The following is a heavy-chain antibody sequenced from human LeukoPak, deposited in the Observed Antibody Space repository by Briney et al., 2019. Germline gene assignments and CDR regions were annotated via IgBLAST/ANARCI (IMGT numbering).Heavy chain of an antibody. J-gene: IGHJ2*01. CDR1: GYTFTSYY. D-gene: IGHD5-18*01. CDR3: ARDRTIELGYRSGYKGDFDL. Sequence: ASVKVSCKAPGYTFTSYYMHWVRQAPGQGLEWMGIINPSGGSTSYAQKFQGRVTMTRDMSTSTVYMELSSLRSEDTAVYYCARDRTIELGYRSGYKGDFDLWGRGTLVTVSS. CDR2: INPSGGST. V-gene: IGHV1-46*01.